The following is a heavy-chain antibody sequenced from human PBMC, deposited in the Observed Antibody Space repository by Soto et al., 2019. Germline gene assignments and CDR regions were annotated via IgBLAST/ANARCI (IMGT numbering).Heavy chain of an antibody. D-gene: IGHD4-17*01. V-gene: IGHV2-5*02. J-gene: IGHJ5*02. CDR2: IYWDDDK. CDR1: GFSLSTSGVG. Sequence: QITLKESGPTLVKPTQTLTLTCTFSGFSLSTSGVGVGWIRQPPGKALEWLALIYWDDDKRYSPSLKSRLTITKDTPKNQVGLTMTNMDPVDTATYYCAHRLMSGDYVWFDPWGQGTLVTVSS. CDR3: AHRLMSGDYVWFDP.